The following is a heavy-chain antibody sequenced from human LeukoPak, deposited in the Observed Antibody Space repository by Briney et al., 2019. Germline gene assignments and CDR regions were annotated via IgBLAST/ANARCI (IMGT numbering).Heavy chain of an antibody. J-gene: IGHJ4*02. CDR3: ARDHEERGYSYGRCVY. CDR1: GFTFSSYA. D-gene: IGHD5-18*01. V-gene: IGHV3-30-3*01. CDR2: ISYDGSNK. Sequence: GGSLRLSCAASGFTFSSYAMHWVRQAPGKGLEWVAVISYDGSNKYYADSVKGRFTISRDNSKNTLYLQMNSLRAEDTAVYYCARDHEERGYSYGRCVYWGQGTLVTVSS.